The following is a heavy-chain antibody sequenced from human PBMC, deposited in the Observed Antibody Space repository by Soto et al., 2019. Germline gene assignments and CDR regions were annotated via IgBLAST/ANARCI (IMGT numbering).Heavy chain of an antibody. CDR1: GFTFSSYE. J-gene: IGHJ3*02. CDR2: ISSSGSTI. CDR3: ARPLERRVHGAFDI. Sequence: GGSLRLSCAASGFTFSSYEMNWVRRAPGKGLEWVSYISSSGSTIYYADSMKGRFIISRDNAKKSLYLQMNSLRAEDTAVYYCARPLERRVHGAFDIWGQGTMVTVSS. D-gene: IGHD1-1*01. V-gene: IGHV3-48*03.